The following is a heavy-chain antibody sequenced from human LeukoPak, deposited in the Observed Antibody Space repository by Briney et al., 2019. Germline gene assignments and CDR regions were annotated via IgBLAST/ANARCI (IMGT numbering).Heavy chain of an antibody. V-gene: IGHV4-59*01. CDR1: GGSISSYY. J-gene: IGHJ4*02. CDR3: ARAGYSDSFDY. Sequence: PSETLSFTCTVSGGSISSYYWSWIRQPPGKGLEWIGYIYYSGSTNYNPSLKSRVTISVDTSKNQFSLKLSSVTAADTAVYYCARAGYSDSFDYWGQGTLVTVSS. CDR2: IYYSGST. D-gene: IGHD3-22*01.